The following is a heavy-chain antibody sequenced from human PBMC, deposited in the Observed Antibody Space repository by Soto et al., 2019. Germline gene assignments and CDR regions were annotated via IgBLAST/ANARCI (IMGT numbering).Heavy chain of an antibody. CDR2: IIPILGSA. CDR3: ASRYDSSAY. J-gene: IGHJ4*02. V-gene: IGHV1-69*08. CDR1: GGTFRNYT. D-gene: IGHD3-22*01. Sequence: QVQLVQSGAEVNKPGSSVKVSCKASGGTFRNYTISRVRQAPGQGLEWMGRIIPILGSAHYAQKFQGRVTITADTSTSTAYLELSSLLSEDTAVYCCASRYDSSAYCSQVTLV.